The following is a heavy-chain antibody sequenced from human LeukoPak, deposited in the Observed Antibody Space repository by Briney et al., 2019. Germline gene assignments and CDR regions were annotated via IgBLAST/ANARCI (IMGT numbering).Heavy chain of an antibody. D-gene: IGHD6-13*01. J-gene: IGHJ3*02. V-gene: IGHV3-9*01. CDR1: GFTFDDYA. Sequence: GGSLRLSCAASGFTFDDYAMHWVRQAPGKGLEWVSGISWNSGSIGYADSVKGRFTISRDNAKNSLYLQMNSLRAEDTALYYCAKDIRSIAATAFDIWGQGTMVTVSS. CDR2: ISWNSGSI. CDR3: AKDIRSIAATAFDI.